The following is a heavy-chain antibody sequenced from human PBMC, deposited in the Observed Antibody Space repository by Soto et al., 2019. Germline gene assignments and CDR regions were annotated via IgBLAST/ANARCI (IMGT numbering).Heavy chain of an antibody. D-gene: IGHD1-26*01. CDR1: GFTFSSYG. Sequence: QVQLVESGGGVVQPGRSLRLSCAASGFTFSSYGMHWVRQAPGKGLEWVAVISYDGSNKYYADSVKGRFTISRDNSKNTLYLQMHSLRAEDRAVYYCSKDEGEWELLPRQTLDYWGQGTLVTVSS. CDR2: ISYDGSNK. J-gene: IGHJ4*02. CDR3: SKDEGEWELLPRQTLDY. V-gene: IGHV3-30*18.